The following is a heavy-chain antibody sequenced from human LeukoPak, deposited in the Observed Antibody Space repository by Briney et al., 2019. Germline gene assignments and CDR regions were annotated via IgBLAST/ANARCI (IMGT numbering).Heavy chain of an antibody. V-gene: IGHV4-34*01. CDR2: INHSGST. J-gene: IGHJ5*02. D-gene: IGHD4-23*01. CDR3: ARVVTARGWFDP. CDR1: GGSFSGYY. Sequence: SETLSLTCAVYGGSFSGYYWSWIRQPPGKGLEWIGEINHSGSTNYNPSLKSRVTISVDTSKNQFSLKLSSVTAADTAVYHCARVVTARGWFDPWGQGTLVTVSS.